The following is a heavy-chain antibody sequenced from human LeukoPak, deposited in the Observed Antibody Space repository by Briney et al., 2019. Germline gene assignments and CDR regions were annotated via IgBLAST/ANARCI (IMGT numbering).Heavy chain of an antibody. CDR2: ISGSGGST. CDR3: ANNRRDGYNYYFDY. Sequence: PGGSLRLSCAASGFTFSSYAMSWVRQAPGKGLEWVSAISGSGGSTHYADSVKGRFTISRDNSKNTLYLQMNSLRAEDTAVYYCANNRRDGYNYYFDYWGQGTLVTVSS. D-gene: IGHD5-24*01. CDR1: GFTFSSYA. V-gene: IGHV3-23*01. J-gene: IGHJ4*02.